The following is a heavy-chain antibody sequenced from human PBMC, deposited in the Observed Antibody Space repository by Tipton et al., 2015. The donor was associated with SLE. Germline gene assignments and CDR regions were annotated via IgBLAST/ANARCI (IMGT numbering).Heavy chain of an antibody. CDR1: GGSFNNFY. D-gene: IGHD2-2*01. CDR3: ARERYCSGASCYAPDY. J-gene: IGHJ4*02. V-gene: IGHV4-34*01. CDR2: INDSGST. Sequence: TLSLTCTVYGGSFNNFYWSWIRQPPEKGLEWIGEINDSGSTKYNPSLKSRVTISVDTSKNQFSLKLSSVTAADTAVYYCARERYCSGASCYAPDYWGQGTLVTVSS.